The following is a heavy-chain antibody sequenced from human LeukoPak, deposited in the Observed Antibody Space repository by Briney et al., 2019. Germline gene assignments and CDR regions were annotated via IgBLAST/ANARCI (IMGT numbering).Heavy chain of an antibody. D-gene: IGHD3-10*01. CDR2: ISSSGSTI. CDR1: GFTFSSYA. V-gene: IGHV3-11*01. CDR3: ARGGGYGSGSYRPRENWFDP. Sequence: GGSLRLSCAASGFTFSSYAMSWIRQAPGKGLEWVSYISSSGSTIYYADSVKGRFTISRDNAKNSLYLQMNSLRAEDTAVYYCARGGGYGSGSYRPRENWFDPWGQGTLVTVSS. J-gene: IGHJ5*02.